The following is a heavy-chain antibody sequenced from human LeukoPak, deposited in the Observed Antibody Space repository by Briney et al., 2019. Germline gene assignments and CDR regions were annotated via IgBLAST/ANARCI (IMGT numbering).Heavy chain of an antibody. CDR1: GDSVSTNSAA. D-gene: IGHD2-15*01. Sequence: SQTLSLTCAISGDSVSTNSAAWNWIRQSPSRGLEWLGRTYYRSKWYNDYAVFVKSRIDINPDTSKNQFSLHLNSVTPEDTAVYYCARDMGVFSKWSKYDYWGQGTLVTVSS. CDR2: TYYRSKWYN. J-gene: IGHJ4*02. CDR3: ARDMGVFSKWSKYDY. V-gene: IGHV6-1*01.